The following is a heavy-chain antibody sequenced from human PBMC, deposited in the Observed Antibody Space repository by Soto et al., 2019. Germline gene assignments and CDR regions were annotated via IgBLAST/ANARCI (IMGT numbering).Heavy chain of an antibody. V-gene: IGHV4-61*01. D-gene: IGHD3-22*01. J-gene: IGHJ4*02. CDR3: ARVYYYDSSGYPIDY. CDR1: GCSVSSGSYY. Sequence: XETLSLPCTVAGCSVSSGSYYWSWIRQPPGKGLEWIGYIYYSGSTNYNPSLKSRVTISVDTSKNQFSLKLSSVTAADTAVYYCARVYYYDSSGYPIDYWGQGSLVTVSS. CDR2: IYYSGST.